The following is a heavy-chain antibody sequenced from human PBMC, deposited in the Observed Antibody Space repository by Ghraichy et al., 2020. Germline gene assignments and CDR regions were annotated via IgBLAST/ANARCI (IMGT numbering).Heavy chain of an antibody. Sequence: SETLSLTCTVSGGSISSYYWNWIRQPPGKGLEWIGYIYYSGSTNYNSSLKSRVTISVDTSKNQFSLKLSSVTAADTAVYYCARDVVPSATKYGGDVWGQGTTGT. D-gene: IGHD2-2*01. CDR1: GGSISSYY. CDR3: ARDVVPSATKYGGDV. J-gene: IGHJ6*02. V-gene: IGHV4-59*01. CDR2: IYYSGST.